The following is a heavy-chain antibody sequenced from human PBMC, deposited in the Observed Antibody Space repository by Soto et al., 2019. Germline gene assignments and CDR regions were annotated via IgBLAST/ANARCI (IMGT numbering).Heavy chain of an antibody. V-gene: IGHV3-72*01. J-gene: IGHJ6*02. Sequence: GGSLRLSCAVAGFPFSDYHMDWVRQAPGKGLEWVGRIRRKANSYTTEYAASVKGRFTISRDDSKNSLYLQMNSLKSEDTAVYYCAMLGGWSGGSSGMDVWGQGTTVTVSS. CDR3: AMLGGWSGGSSGMDV. CDR2: IRRKANSYTT. CDR1: GFPFSDYH. D-gene: IGHD6-19*01.